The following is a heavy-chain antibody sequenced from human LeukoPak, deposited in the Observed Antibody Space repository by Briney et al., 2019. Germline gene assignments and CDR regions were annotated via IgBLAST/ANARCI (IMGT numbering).Heavy chain of an antibody. CDR3: ARKAPKKGWFDP. Sequence: PSETLSLTCAVYGGSFSGYYWSWIRQPPGKGLEWIGYTHPSGNTNYSPSLKSRVTISIDTSRNQFSLKLSSVTAADTAVYYCARKAPKKGWFDPWGQGTLVTVSS. V-gene: IGHV4-34*01. CDR1: GGSFSGYY. CDR2: THPSGNT. J-gene: IGHJ5*02.